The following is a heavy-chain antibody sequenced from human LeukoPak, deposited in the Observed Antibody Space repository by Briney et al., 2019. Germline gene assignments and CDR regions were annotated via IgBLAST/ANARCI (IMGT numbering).Heavy chain of an antibody. CDR3: ARAVTDTSMVDY. CDR1: GGSFGGYY. J-gene: IGHJ4*02. D-gene: IGHD4-11*01. CDR2: ISYAGSN. V-gene: IGHV4-59*08. Sequence: AETLSLTCTISGGSFGGYYWSWIRQAPGKGLEWIGYISYAGSNSYNPSLRNGVTISLHTSENQFSLRLTPVTAADTAAYYCARAVTDTSMVDYWGQGTVAAVSS.